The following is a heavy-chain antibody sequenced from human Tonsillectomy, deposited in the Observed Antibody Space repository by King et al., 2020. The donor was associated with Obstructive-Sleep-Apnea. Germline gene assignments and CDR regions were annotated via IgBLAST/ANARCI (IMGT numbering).Heavy chain of an antibody. CDR3: ASHPVQEYYYGIDV. CDR2: ISSSSSYI. V-gene: IGHV3-21*01. Sequence: VQLVQSGGGLVKPGGSLRLSCAASGFTFSSYSMNWVRQAPGKGLEWVSSISSSSSYIYYADSVKGRFTISRDNAKNSLYLQMNSLRAEDTAVYYCASHPVQEYYYGIDVWGQGTTVTVSS. CDR1: GFTFSSYS. D-gene: IGHD6-6*01. J-gene: IGHJ6*02.